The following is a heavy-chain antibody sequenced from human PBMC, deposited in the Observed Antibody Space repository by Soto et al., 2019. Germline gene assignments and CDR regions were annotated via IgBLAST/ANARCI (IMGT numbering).Heavy chain of an antibody. D-gene: IGHD6-6*01. CDR1: GGSISSYY. J-gene: IGHJ4*02. V-gene: IGHV4-59*01. CDR2: IYYSGST. Sequence: SETLSLTCTVSGGSISSYYWSWIRQPPGKGLEWIGYIYYSGSTNYNPSLKSRVTISVDTSKNQFSLKLSSVTAADTAVYYCERYTRIAAPAGPYFDYWGQGTLLTVSS. CDR3: ERYTRIAAPAGPYFDY.